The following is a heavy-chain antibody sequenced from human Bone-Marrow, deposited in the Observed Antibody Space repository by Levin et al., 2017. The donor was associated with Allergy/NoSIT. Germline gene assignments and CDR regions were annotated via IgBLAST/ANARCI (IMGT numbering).Heavy chain of an antibody. D-gene: IGHD5-24*01. J-gene: IGHJ4*02. V-gene: IGHV4-31*03. CDR3: AREDGSTFDS. Sequence: SETLSLTCTVSGGSISSGGYHWSWIRQHAGKGLEWIGYIYYSGSTYYNPSLKSRAMISLDTSKNQLSLKVTSATAADAAVDYCAREDGSTFDSWGQGTLVTVSS. CDR2: IYYSGST. CDR1: GGSISSGGYH.